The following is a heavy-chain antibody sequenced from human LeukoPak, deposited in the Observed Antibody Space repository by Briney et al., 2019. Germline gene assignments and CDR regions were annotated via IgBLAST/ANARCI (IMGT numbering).Heavy chain of an antibody. CDR1: GGSINTYY. Sequence: SETLSLTCTVSGGSINTYYWSWIRQPPGEGLEWIGYIYYTGSTNYHPSLKSRVTFSVDTSKNQISLKLTSVTAADTAVYYCAGRPGYHLLPFDYWGQGTLVTVSS. D-gene: IGHD2-2*01. V-gene: IGHV4-59*01. CDR3: AGRPGYHLLPFDY. J-gene: IGHJ4*02. CDR2: IYYTGST.